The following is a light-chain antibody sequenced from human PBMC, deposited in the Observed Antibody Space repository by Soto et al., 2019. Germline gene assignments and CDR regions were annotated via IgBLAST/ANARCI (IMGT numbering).Light chain of an antibody. V-gene: IGKV1-5*01. CDR2: DAS. CDR3: QQYNSYSPGYT. J-gene: IGKJ2*01. CDR1: QSISSW. Sequence: DIQMTQSPSTLSASVGDRVTITCRASQSISSWLAWYQQKPGKAPKLLIYDASSLESGLPSRFSGSGSGTEFTLTISSLQPDDFATYYCQQYNSYSPGYTFGQGTKLEIK.